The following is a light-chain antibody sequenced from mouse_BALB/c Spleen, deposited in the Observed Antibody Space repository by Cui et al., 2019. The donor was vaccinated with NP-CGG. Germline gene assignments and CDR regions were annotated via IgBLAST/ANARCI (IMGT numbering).Light chain of an antibody. CDR1: TGAVTTSNY. Sequence: QAVVTQESALTPPPGATVTLTCRSSTGAVTTSNYANWVQEKPDHLFTGLIGGTNNRAPGVPARFSGSLIGDKAALTITGAQTEDEAIYFCALWYSNHWVFGGGTKLTVL. CDR2: GTN. J-gene: IGLJ1*01. CDR3: ALWYSNHWV. V-gene: IGLV1*01.